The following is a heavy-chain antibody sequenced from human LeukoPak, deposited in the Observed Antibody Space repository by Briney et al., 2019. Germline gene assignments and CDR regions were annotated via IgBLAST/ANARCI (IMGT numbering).Heavy chain of an antibody. D-gene: IGHD3-16*01. CDR1: GFTFSSYG. CDR2: IWCDGSNK. V-gene: IGHV3-33*01. Sequence: PGGSLRLSCAASGFTFSSYGMHWVRQAPGKGLKGVAVIWCDGSNKYYADSVKGRFTISRDNSKNTLYLQMNSLRAEDTAVYYCARGYGYYYGMDVWGQGTTVTVSS. J-gene: IGHJ6*02. CDR3: ARGYGYYYGMDV.